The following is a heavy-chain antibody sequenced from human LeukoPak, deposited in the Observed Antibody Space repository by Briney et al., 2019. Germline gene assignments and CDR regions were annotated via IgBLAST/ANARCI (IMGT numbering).Heavy chain of an antibody. D-gene: IGHD6-13*01. V-gene: IGHV3-66*01. Sequence: PGGSLRLSCAASGFTFSSYAMSWVRQAPGKGLEWVSVIYSGGSTYYADSVKGRFTISRDNSKNTLYLQMNSLRAEDTAVYYCASPEGYSSSWYVWGQGTLVTVSS. CDR2: IYSGGST. J-gene: IGHJ4*02. CDR1: GFTFSSYA. CDR3: ASPEGYSSSWYV.